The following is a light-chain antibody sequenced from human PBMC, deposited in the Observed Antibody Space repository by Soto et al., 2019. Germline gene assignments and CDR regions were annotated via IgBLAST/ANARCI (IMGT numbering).Light chain of an antibody. J-gene: IGLJ2*01. CDR1: KLGDKY. V-gene: IGLV3-1*01. CDR2: QDS. CDR3: QAWDSSVHVV. Sequence: SYELTQPPSVSVSPGQTASITCYGDKLGDKYACWYQQKPGQSPVVVIYQDSKRPSGIPERFSGSNSGNTATLTISGTQAMDEADYYCQAWDSSVHVVFGGGTQLTVL.